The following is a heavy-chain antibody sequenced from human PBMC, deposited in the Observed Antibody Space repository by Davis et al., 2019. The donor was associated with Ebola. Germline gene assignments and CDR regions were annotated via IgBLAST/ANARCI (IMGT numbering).Heavy chain of an antibody. CDR3: ARDLAVAGDY. D-gene: IGHD6-19*01. V-gene: IGHV1-69*04. CDR2: IIPILGIA. J-gene: IGHJ4*02. Sequence: AASVKVSCKGSGYTLSRYGINWVRQAPGQALEWMGRIIPILGIANYAQKFQGRVTMTADKSTRTAYMELSSLRSEDTAVYYCARDLAVAGDYWGQGTLVTVSS. CDR1: GYTLSRYG.